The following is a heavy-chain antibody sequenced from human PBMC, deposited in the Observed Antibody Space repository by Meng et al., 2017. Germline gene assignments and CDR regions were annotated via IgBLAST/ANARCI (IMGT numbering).Heavy chain of an antibody. V-gene: IGHV1-2*02. D-gene: IGHD2-2*01. J-gene: IGHJ4*02. CDR1: GYTFTGYY. CDR2: INPNSGGT. Sequence: ASVKVSCKASGYTFTGYYMHWVRQAPGQGLEWMGWINPNSGGTNYAQKFQGRVTMTRDTSISTAYMELSRLRSDDTAVYYCAREGDIVVVPAAKAYDYWGQGTLVTSPQ. CDR3: AREGDIVVVPAAKAYDY.